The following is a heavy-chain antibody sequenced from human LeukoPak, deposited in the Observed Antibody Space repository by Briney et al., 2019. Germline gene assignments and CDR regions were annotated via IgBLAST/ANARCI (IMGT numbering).Heavy chain of an antibody. CDR3: ATGWLLKADFDY. V-gene: IGHV1-24*01. Sequence: ASVKVSCKVSGYTLTELSMHWVRQAPGKGLEWMGGFDPEDGETIYAQKFQGRVTMTEDTSTDTAYMELSSLRSEDTAVYYCATGWLLKADFDYWGQGTLVTVSS. CDR2: FDPEDGET. D-gene: IGHD2-15*01. J-gene: IGHJ4*02. CDR1: GYTLTELS.